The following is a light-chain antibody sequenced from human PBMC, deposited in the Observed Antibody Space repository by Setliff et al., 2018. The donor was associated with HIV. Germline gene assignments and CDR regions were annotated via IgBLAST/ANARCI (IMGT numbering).Light chain of an antibody. V-gene: IGLV2-11*01. CDR2: DVT. CDR1: SSDVGGYNY. J-gene: IGLJ1*01. CDR3: CSYAGSYTSLYV. Sequence: QSALAQPRSVSGPPGQSVTISCTGTSSDVGGYNYVSWYQHLPGKAPKLMIYDVTKRPSGVPDRFSGSKSGNTASLTISGLQSEDEADYYCCSYAGSYTSLYVFGTGTKVTVL.